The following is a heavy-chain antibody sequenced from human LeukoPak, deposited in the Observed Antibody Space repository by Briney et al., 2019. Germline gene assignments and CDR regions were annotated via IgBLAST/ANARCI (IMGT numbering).Heavy chain of an antibody. V-gene: IGHV4-34*01. CDR1: GGSFSGYY. D-gene: IGHD2-15*01. Sequence: KTSETLSLTCAVYGGSFSGYYWSWIRQPPGKGLEWIGEINHSGSTNYNPSLKSRVTISVDTSKNQFSLKLSSVTAADTAVYYCARGGYCSGGSCYSHWFDPWGQGTLVTVSS. J-gene: IGHJ5*02. CDR3: ARGGYCSGGSCYSHWFDP. CDR2: INHSGST.